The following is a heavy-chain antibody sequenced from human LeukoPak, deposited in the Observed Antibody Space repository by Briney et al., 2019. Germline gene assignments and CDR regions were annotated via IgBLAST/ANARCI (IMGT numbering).Heavy chain of an antibody. CDR3: VMDMDV. CDR2: IKEDGSAK. CDR1: GFIFSSYW. Sequence: PGGSLRLSCAASGFIFSSYWMNWVRQAPGKGLEWEANIKEDGSAKYYVDSVKGRFTISRDNAKNSLYLQMNSLRAEDTAVYYCVMDMDVWGQGTTVTVSS. J-gene: IGHJ6*02. V-gene: IGHV3-7*05.